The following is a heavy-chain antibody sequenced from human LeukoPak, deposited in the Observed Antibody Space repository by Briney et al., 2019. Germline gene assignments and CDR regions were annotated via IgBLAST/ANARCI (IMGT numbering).Heavy chain of an antibody. CDR1: GFTFSSYW. CDR2: IKSDGSST. J-gene: IGHJ3*02. V-gene: IGHV3-74*03. D-gene: IGHD6-6*01. Sequence: HPGGSLRLSCAASGFTFSSYWMHWVRQAPGKGLVWVSRIKSDGSSTTYADSVKGRFTISRDNAKNTLYLQMNSLRAEDTAVYYCARRSAARDAFDIWGQGTMVTVSS. CDR3: ARRSAARDAFDI.